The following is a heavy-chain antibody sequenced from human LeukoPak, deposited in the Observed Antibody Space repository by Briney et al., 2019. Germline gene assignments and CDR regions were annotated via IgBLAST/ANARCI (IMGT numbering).Heavy chain of an antibody. V-gene: IGHV3-48*04. J-gene: IGHJ4*02. D-gene: IGHD6-6*01. CDR1: GFTFSSYS. CDR2: ISSSSSTI. CDR3: ARNGRYSSSARTPYYFDY. Sequence: GGSLRLSCAASGFTFSSYSMNWVRQAPGKGLEWVSYISSSSSTIYYADSVKGRFTISRGNAKNSLYLQMNSLRAEDTAVYYCARNGRYSSSARTPYYFDYWGQGTLVTVSS.